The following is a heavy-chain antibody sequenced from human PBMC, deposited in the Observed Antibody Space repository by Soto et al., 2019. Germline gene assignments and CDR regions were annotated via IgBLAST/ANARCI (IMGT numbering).Heavy chain of an antibody. CDR1: GYTFTSYA. V-gene: IGHV1-3*01. CDR2: INAGNGTT. Sequence: QVQLVQSGAEVKKPGASVKVSCKASGYTFTSYAMHWVRQAPGQRLEWMGWINAGNGTTKYSQKFHGRVTITRDTSASTAYMELSSMRSEDTAVYYCARDLPPIDYRGQGTLVTVSS. CDR3: ARDLPPIDY. J-gene: IGHJ4*02.